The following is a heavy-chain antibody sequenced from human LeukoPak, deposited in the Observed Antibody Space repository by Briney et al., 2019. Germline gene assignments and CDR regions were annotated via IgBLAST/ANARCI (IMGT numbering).Heavy chain of an antibody. CDR2: IYYSGNT. J-gene: IGHJ3*02. CDR1: GGSISNYY. CDR3: ARDYAFDI. V-gene: IGHV4-59*01. Sequence: SETLSLTCAVSGGSISNYYWSWIRQPPGKGLEWIGCIYYSGNTNYNPSLKSRVTISIDTSKNQFSLKLSSVTAADTAVYYCARDYAFDIWGQGTMVTVSS.